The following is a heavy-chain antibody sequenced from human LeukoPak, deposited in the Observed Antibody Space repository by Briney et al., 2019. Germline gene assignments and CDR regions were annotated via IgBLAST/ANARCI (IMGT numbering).Heavy chain of an antibody. CDR1: GGSISSYY. V-gene: IGHV4-4*07. CDR2: IYTSGST. Sequence: SETLSLTCTVSGGSISSYYWSWIRQPAGKGLEWIGRIYTSGSTNYNPSLKSRVTMSVDTSKNQFSLKLSSVTAADTAVYYCARDREQQLAVLDAFDIWGQGTMVTVSS. D-gene: IGHD6-13*01. CDR3: ARDREQQLAVLDAFDI. J-gene: IGHJ3*02.